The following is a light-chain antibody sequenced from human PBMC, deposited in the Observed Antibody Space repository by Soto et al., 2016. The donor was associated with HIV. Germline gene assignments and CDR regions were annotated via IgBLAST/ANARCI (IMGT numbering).Light chain of an antibody. J-gene: IGLJ2*01. CDR3: NSRDTSGDHLV. V-gene: IGLV3-19*01. CDR2: AKN. CDR1: SLRNYY. Sequence: SSELTQDPAVSVALGQTVRITCQGDSLRNYYAAWHQQKPGQAPVLVIYAKNNRPSGIPDRFSGSSSGNTASLTITGAQAEDEADYYCNSRDTSGDHLVFGGGTKLTVL.